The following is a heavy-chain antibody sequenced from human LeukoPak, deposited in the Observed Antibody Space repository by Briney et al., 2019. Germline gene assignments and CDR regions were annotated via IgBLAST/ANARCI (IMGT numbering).Heavy chain of an antibody. Sequence: SETLSLTCTVSGGSISSYSWSWIRQPPGKGLEWIGYIYHSGSTYYNPSLKSRVTISVDRSKNQFSLKLSSVTAADTAVYYCARAKGSGYFDYWGQGTLVTVSS. D-gene: IGHD3-10*01. CDR3: ARAKGSGYFDY. V-gene: IGHV4-30-2*01. J-gene: IGHJ4*02. CDR2: IYHSGST. CDR1: GGSISSYS.